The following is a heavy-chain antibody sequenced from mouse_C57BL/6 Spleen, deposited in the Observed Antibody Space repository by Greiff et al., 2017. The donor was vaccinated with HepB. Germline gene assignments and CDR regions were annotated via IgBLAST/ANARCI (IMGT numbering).Heavy chain of an antibody. Sequence: QVQLKQSGPELVKPGASVKISCKASGYSFTNYYIHWVKQRPGQGLEWIGWIYPGSGNTKYNEKFKGKATLTADTSSSTAYMQLSSLTSEDSAVYYCAKVYGYDAMDYWGQGTSVTVSS. CDR3: AKVYGYDAMDY. CDR2: IYPGSGNT. CDR1: GYSFTNYY. J-gene: IGHJ4*01. V-gene: IGHV1-66*01. D-gene: IGHD1-1*02.